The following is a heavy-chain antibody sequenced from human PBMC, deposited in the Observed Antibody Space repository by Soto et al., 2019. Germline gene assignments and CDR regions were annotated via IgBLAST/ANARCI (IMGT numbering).Heavy chain of an antibody. V-gene: IGHV4-4*02. CDR3: ARAKLCNTLSCPHSFDT. J-gene: IGHJ4*02. CDR2: VYHSGSS. CDR1: GGSINTNNW. D-gene: IGHD2-2*01. Sequence: QVQLQESGPGLVNASGTLSLTCGVSGGSINTNNWWSWLRQPPGQGLEWIAEVYHSGSSNYNPSLKSRLSISVDTSKNQFSLRLTSVTAADSAVYYCARAKLCNTLSCPHSFDTWGQETLVSVSS.